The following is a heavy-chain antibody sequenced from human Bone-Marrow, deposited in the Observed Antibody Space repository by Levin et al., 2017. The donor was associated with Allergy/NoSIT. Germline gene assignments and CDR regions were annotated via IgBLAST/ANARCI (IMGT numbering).Heavy chain of an antibody. CDR1: GGSISSGGYY. CDR2: IYYSGST. D-gene: IGHD2-15*01. J-gene: IGHJ2*01. CDR3: ARTPIVVVVAATPGLSSYWYFDL. Sequence: SETLSLTCTVSGGSISSGGYYWSWIRQHPGKGLEWIGYIYYSGSTYYNPSLKSRVTISVDTSKNQFSLKLSSVTAADTAVYYCARTPIVVVVAATPGLSSYWYFDLWGRGTLVTVSS. V-gene: IGHV4-31*03.